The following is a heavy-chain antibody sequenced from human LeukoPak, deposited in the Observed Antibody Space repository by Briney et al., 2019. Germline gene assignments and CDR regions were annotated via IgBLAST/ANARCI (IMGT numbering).Heavy chain of an antibody. D-gene: IGHD3-10*01. J-gene: IGHJ4*02. CDR2: IYHSGST. V-gene: IGHV4-38-2*02. CDR1: GYSISSGYY. CDR3: ARSGSGSYYDFDY. Sequence: SETLFLTCTVSGYSISSGYYWGWIRQPPGKGLEWIGSIYHSGSTFYNPSLKSPVTISVDTSKNQFSLELSSVTAADTAVYYCARSGSGSYYDFDYWGQGTLVTVSS.